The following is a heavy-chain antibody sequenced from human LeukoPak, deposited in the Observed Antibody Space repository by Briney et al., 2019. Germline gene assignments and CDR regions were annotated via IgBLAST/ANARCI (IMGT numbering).Heavy chain of an antibody. Sequence: ASVKVSCKASGYTFTSYDINWVRQATGQGLEWMGWINPNSGGTNYAQKFQGRVTMTRDTSISTAYMELSRLRSDDTAVYYCASGRWLQRAANWGQGTLVTVSS. CDR3: ASGRWLQRAAN. V-gene: IGHV1-2*02. J-gene: IGHJ4*02. D-gene: IGHD5-24*01. CDR1: GYTFTSYD. CDR2: INPNSGGT.